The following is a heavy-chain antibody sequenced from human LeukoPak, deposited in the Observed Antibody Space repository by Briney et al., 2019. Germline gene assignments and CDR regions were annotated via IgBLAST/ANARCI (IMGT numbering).Heavy chain of an antibody. Sequence: ASVKVSCKASGGTFSSYAISWVRQAPGQGLEWMGGIIPIFGTANYAQKFQGRVTITADESTSTAYMELSSLRSEDTAVYYCAMVVAARAFWDAFDIWGQGTMVSVSS. D-gene: IGHD2-15*01. CDR3: AMVVAARAFWDAFDI. CDR2: IIPIFGTA. CDR1: GGTFSSYA. V-gene: IGHV1-69*13. J-gene: IGHJ3*02.